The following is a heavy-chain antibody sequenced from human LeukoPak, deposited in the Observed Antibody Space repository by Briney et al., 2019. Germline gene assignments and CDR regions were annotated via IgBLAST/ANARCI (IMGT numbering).Heavy chain of an antibody. D-gene: IGHD4-17*01. CDR2: ISSSGSTI. CDR3: AREGTAVTTEFDY. J-gene: IGHJ4*02. CDR1: GFTFSSYE. V-gene: IGHV3-48*03. Sequence: GGSLRLSCAASGFTFSSYETNWVRQAPGKGLEWVSYISSSGSTIYYADSVKGRFTISRDNAKNSLYLQMNSLRAEDTAVYYCAREGTAVTTEFDYWGQGTLVTVSS.